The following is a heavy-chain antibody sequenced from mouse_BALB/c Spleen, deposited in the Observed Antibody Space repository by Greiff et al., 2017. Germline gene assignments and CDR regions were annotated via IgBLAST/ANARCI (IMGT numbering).Heavy chain of an antibody. CDR2: IYPGDGDT. J-gene: IGHJ3*01. V-gene: IGHV1-82*01. CDR3: ARWGAYGYGAY. D-gene: IGHD2-2*01. CDR1: GYAFSSSW. Sequence: VQLQQSGPELVKPGASVKISCKASGYAFSSSWMNWVKQRPGQGLEWIGRIYPGDGDTNYNGKFKGKATLTADKSSSTAYMQLSSLTSVDSAVYFCARWGAYGYGAYWGQGTLVTVSA.